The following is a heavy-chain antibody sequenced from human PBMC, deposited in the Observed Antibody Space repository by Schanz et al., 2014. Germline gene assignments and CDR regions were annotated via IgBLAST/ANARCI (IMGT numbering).Heavy chain of an antibody. J-gene: IGHJ3*02. CDR3: VTEKRMESGTWAKAFDI. CDR1: NYIFTKYY. CDR2: INPYDDTI. Sequence: QVQLVQSGAEVKQPGASVKVSCKASNYIFTKYYIHCVRQAPGQGLEWMGLINPYDDTIDYAKKFQGRFTMTRDTSTTTVYMELSSLRSDDTAMYYCVTEKRMESGTWAKAFDIWGQVTCVTVPS. V-gene: IGHV1-46*01. D-gene: IGHD3-3*01.